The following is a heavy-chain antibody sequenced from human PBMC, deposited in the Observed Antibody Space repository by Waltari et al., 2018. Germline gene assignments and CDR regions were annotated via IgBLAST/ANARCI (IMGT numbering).Heavy chain of an antibody. CDR2: IYHGGST. D-gene: IGHD7-27*01. Sequence: QVQLQVSGPGLVKPSGTLSLTCAGSGGSISSSHWWSWVRQPPGKGLEWIGEIYHGGSTSYNPSLKSRVTISVDKSKNQFSLNLNSMTAADTAVYYCARNVELGLGWYFDLWGRGTLVTVSS. CDR3: ARNVELGLGWYFDL. V-gene: IGHV4-4*02. J-gene: IGHJ2*01. CDR1: GGSISSSHW.